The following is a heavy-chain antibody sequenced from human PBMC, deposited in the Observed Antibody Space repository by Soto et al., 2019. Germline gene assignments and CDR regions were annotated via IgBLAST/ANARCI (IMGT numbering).Heavy chain of an antibody. J-gene: IGHJ2*01. CDR3: ARDWPDYGDYSNWYFDL. V-gene: IGHV4-31*03. CDR2: IYYSGST. D-gene: IGHD4-17*01. CDR1: GGSISSGGYY. Sequence: QVQLQESGPGLVKPSQTLSLTCTVSGGSISSGGYYWSWIRQHPGKGLEWIGYIYYSGSTYYNPSLKSRVTISVDTSKNQFSLKLSSVTAADTAVYYCARDWPDYGDYSNWYFDLWGRGTLVTVSS.